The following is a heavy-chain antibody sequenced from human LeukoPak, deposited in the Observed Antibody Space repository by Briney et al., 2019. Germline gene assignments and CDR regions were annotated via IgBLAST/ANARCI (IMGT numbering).Heavy chain of an antibody. D-gene: IGHD3-22*01. V-gene: IGHV4-4*07. Sequence: SETLSLTCTVSGGPISSYYWSWIRQPAGKGLEWIGRIYTSGSTNYNPSLKSRVTMSVDTSKNQFSLKLSSVTAADTAVYYCARVRGDSSGYYYGITIFDYWGQGTPVTVSS. CDR1: GGPISSYY. J-gene: IGHJ4*02. CDR3: ARVRGDSSGYYYGITIFDY. CDR2: IYTSGST.